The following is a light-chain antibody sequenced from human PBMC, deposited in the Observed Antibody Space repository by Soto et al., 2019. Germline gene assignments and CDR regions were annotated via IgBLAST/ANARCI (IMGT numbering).Light chain of an antibody. CDR2: GNN. CDR1: SSNIGAGYY. Sequence: VLTQPPSVSVAPGQRVTISCTGSSSNIGAGYYVHWYQQRPGTAPKPLIFGNNKRPSGDPDRFSGSTSGTSASLAITRLQAEDEGDYYFQSYDSTLSARYVFGTGTKVTAL. CDR3: QSYDSTLSARYV. V-gene: IGLV1-40*01. J-gene: IGLJ1*01.